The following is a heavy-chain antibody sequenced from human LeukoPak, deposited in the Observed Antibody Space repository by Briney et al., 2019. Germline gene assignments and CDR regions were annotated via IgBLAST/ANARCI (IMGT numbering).Heavy chain of an antibody. Sequence: ASVKASCKASGSPFTNFGISWFRQAPGQGLEWMGWISANNGNTNYAQKFQVRVTMTTDTSTSIAYMELRSLTSDDTAVYSCVRDRGSGWPDYWGQGTQVTVSS. J-gene: IGHJ4*02. V-gene: IGHV1-18*01. CDR1: GSPFTNFG. D-gene: IGHD6-19*01. CDR3: VRDRGSGWPDY. CDR2: ISANNGNT.